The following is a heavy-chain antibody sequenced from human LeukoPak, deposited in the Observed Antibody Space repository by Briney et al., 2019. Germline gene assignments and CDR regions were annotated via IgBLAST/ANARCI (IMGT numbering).Heavy chain of an antibody. J-gene: IGHJ4*02. V-gene: IGHV3-23*01. CDR1: GGTFSSYA. CDR3: AKGHQPFSMTTVTNFDY. D-gene: IGHD4-17*01. Sequence: ASVKVSCKASGGTFSSYAMSWVRQAPGKGLEWVSAITSSGGSSYSADSVKGRFTISRDNSKNTLYLQMNSLRAEDTAVYYCAKGHQPFSMTTVTNFDYWGQGTLVTVSS. CDR2: ITSSGGSS.